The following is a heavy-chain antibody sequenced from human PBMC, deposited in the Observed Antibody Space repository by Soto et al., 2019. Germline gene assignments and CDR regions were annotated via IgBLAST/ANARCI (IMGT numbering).Heavy chain of an antibody. J-gene: IGHJ6*02. CDR1: GYTFTSYG. Sequence: ASVKVSCKASGYTFTSYGISWVRQAPGQGLEWMGWISAYNGNTNYAQKLQGRVTMTTDTSTSTAYMELRSLRSDDTAVYYCARGDIVVVPAARNYYYYYGMDVWGQGTTVTV. V-gene: IGHV1-18*01. D-gene: IGHD2-2*01. CDR3: ARGDIVVVPAARNYYYYYGMDV. CDR2: ISAYNGNT.